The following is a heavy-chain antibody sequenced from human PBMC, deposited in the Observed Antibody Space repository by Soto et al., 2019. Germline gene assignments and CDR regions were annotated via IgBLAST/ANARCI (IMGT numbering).Heavy chain of an antibody. CDR3: ARDRSYDFWSGSDYFDY. V-gene: IGHV1-3*01. CDR2: INVANGNI. Sequence: ASVKVSCKASGFTFTSSAVQWVRQAPGQRLEWMGWINVANGNIKYSEKFQGRVTITRDTSGSTAYMELSNLRSEDTAVYYCARDRSYDFWSGSDYFDYWGQGTLVTVSS. D-gene: IGHD3-3*01. CDR1: GFTFTSSA. J-gene: IGHJ4*02.